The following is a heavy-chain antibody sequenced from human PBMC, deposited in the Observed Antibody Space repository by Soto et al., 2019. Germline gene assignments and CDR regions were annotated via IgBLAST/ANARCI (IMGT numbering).Heavy chain of an antibody. CDR2: IYCSGST. J-gene: IGHJ5*02. Sequence: SETLSLTCTVSGGSISSYYWSWSRQPPGKGLEWIGYIYCSGSTNYNPSLKSRVTISVATSKNQFFLKLNSVTAADTAVYYWARVWFGSGRYYVGRFDPWAQGTLVTVSS. V-gene: IGHV4-59*01. CDR3: ARVWFGSGRYYVGRFDP. CDR1: GGSISSYY. D-gene: IGHD3-10*01.